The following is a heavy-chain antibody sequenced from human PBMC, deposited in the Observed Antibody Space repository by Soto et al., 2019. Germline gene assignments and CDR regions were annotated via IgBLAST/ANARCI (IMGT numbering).Heavy chain of an antibody. D-gene: IGHD2-2*01. CDR1: GFTFSNYG. CDR3: AKVTGYCSSSSCRRDYYYYYGMDV. V-gene: IGHV3-30*18. CDR2: ISYDGSDK. Sequence: GGSLRLSCAASGFTFSNYGMHWVRQAPGKGLEWVAVISYDGSDKYYADSVKGRFSISRDNSKNTLYLQMNSLRAEDTAVYYCAKVTGYCSSSSCRRDYYYYYGMDVWGQGTTVTVSS. J-gene: IGHJ6*02.